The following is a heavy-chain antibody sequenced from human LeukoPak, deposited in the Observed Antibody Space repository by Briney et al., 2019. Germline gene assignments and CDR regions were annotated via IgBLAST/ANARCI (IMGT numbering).Heavy chain of an antibody. V-gene: IGHV1-69*05. CDR1: GGTFSSYA. J-gene: IGHJ4*02. Sequence: SVKVSCKASGGTFSSYAISWVRQAPGQGLEWMGGIIPIFGTADYAQKFQGRVTITTDESTSTAYMELSSLRSEDTAVYYCARDGTGDGYNYGYWGQGTLVTVSS. CDR2: IIPIFGTA. CDR3: ARDGTGDGYNYGY. D-gene: IGHD5-24*01.